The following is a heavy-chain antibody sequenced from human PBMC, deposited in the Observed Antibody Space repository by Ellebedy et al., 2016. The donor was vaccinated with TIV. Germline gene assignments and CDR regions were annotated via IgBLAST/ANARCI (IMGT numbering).Heavy chain of an antibody. J-gene: IGHJ5*02. CDR1: GGTFSSYA. CDR3: ERDGGITGTRFDP. Sequence: AASVKVSCKASGGTFSSYAISWVRQAPGQGLEWMGGIIPIFGTANYAQKFQGRVTITADESTSTAYMELSSLRSEDTAVYYCERDGGITGTRFDPWGQGTLVTVSS. CDR2: IIPIFGTA. V-gene: IGHV1-69*13. D-gene: IGHD1-20*01.